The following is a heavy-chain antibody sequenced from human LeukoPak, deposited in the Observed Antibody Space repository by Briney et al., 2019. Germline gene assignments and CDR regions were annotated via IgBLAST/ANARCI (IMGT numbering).Heavy chain of an antibody. Sequence: GESLKISCKGSGYSFTSYWIGWVRQLPGKGLEWMGIIYPGDSDTRYSPSFQGQVTISADKSISTAYLQWSSLKASDTAMYYCARLAYCGGDCYRNKYFQHWGQGTLVTVSS. D-gene: IGHD2-21*02. J-gene: IGHJ1*01. V-gene: IGHV5-51*01. CDR1: GYSFTSYW. CDR2: IYPGDSDT. CDR3: ARLAYCGGDCYRNKYFQH.